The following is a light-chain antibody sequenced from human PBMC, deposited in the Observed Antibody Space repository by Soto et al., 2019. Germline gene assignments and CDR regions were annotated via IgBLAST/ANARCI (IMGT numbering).Light chain of an antibody. J-gene: IGKJ4*01. CDR2: DAS. CDR1: QDISKF. Sequence: DIQMTQSPSSLSASVGDRVTITCQASQDISKFLNWYQLKPGKPPRLLIFDASSVETGVPSRFSGSGSGTHFTFTIDSLQAEDLATYYCQQYEDLPLTFGGGTTVEI. V-gene: IGKV1-33*01. CDR3: QQYEDLPLT.